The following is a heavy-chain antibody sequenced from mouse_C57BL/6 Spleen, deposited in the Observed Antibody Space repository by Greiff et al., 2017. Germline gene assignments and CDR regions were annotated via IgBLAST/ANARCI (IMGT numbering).Heavy chain of an antibody. CDR3: AREGYFDY. J-gene: IGHJ2*01. CDR2: LNYDGSST. Sequence: EVKLVESEGGLVQPGSSMKLSCTASGFTFSDYYMAWVRQVPDKGLEWVANLNYDGSSTYYLDSLKSRFIISRDNAKNILYLQMSSLKSEDTATYYCAREGYFDYWGQGTTLTVSS. CDR1: GFTFSDYY. V-gene: IGHV5-16*01.